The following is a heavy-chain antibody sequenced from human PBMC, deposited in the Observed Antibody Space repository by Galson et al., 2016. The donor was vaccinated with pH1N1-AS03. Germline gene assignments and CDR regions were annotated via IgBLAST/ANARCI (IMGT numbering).Heavy chain of an antibody. J-gene: IGHJ4*02. CDR3: AADAGYCGGGSCPEDGLEPGLDY. Sequence: SLRLSCAASGFTFRSYSMNWVRQAPGMGLEWVSSISSTSSHIYYADSLKGRFTVSRDNAKNSLYLQMNNLRAEDTAVYYCAADAGYCGGGSCPEDGLEPGLDYWGQGTLVTVSS. CDR2: ISSTSSHI. D-gene: IGHD2-15*01. V-gene: IGHV3-21*01. CDR1: GFTFRSYS.